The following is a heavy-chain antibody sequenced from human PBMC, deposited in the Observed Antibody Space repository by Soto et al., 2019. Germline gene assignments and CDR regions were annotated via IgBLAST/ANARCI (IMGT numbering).Heavy chain of an antibody. Sequence: EVQLVESGGGLVKPGGSLRLSCAASGFTFSSYSMNWVRQAPGKGLEWVSSISSSSSYIYYADSVKGRFTISRDNAKNSLYLHMNSLRAEDTAVYYCARDRISVVRGVRYYYGMDVWGQGTTVTVSS. CDR1: GFTFSSYS. V-gene: IGHV3-21*01. D-gene: IGHD3-10*01. CDR3: ARDRISVVRGVRYYYGMDV. J-gene: IGHJ6*02. CDR2: ISSSSSYI.